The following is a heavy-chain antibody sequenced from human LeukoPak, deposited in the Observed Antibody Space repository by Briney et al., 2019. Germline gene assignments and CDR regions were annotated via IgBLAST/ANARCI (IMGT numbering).Heavy chain of an antibody. CDR1: GFTFSSYW. J-gene: IGHJ6*03. CDR3: ARESSTPDYYYYMDV. D-gene: IGHD6-13*01. Sequence: GGPLRLSCAASGFTFSSYWMSWVRQAPGKGLEWVANIKQDGSEKYYVDSVKGRFTISRDNAKNSLYLQMNSLRAEDTAVYYCARESSTPDYYYYMDVWGKGTTVTVSS. V-gene: IGHV3-7*01. CDR2: IKQDGSEK.